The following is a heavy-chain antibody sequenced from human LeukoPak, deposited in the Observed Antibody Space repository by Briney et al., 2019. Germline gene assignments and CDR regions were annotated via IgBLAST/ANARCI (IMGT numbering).Heavy chain of an antibody. J-gene: IGHJ4*02. CDR2: IRVYNGNT. V-gene: IGHV1-18*04. CDR1: GYTFPTYA. CDR3: ARVRYGSGTYHESPSFDH. D-gene: IGHD3-10*01. Sequence: ASVKVSCKASGYTFPTYAITWVRQAPGQGLEWMGWIRVYNGNTNYAQKLQGRVTMTTDTSTSTAYMELRSLISDDTAFYYCARVRYGSGTYHESPSFDHWGQGTLVTVSS.